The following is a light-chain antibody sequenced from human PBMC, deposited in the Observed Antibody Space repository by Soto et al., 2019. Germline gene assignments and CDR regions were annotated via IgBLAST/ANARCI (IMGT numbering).Light chain of an antibody. V-gene: IGLV2-14*01. J-gene: IGLJ1*01. CDR1: SSDVGGYNY. Sequence: QSARTQPASVSGSPGQSITISCTGTSSDVGGYNYVSWYQQHPGKAPKLMIYDVSNRPSGVSNRFSGSKSGNTASLTISRLQAEDEADYYCSSYTSSSAPDFGTGTKVTVL. CDR3: SSYTSSSAPD. CDR2: DVS.